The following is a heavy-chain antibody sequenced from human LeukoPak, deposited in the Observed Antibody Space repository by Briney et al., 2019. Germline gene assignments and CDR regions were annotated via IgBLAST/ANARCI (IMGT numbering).Heavy chain of an antibody. CDR2: INHSGST. Sequence: SETLSLTCAVYGGSFSGYYWSWIRQPPGKWLEWIGEINHSGSTNYNPSLKSRVTISVDTSKNQFSLKLSSVTAADTAVYYCGGGRKNWFDPWGQGTLVTVSS. J-gene: IGHJ5*02. CDR1: GGSFSGYY. V-gene: IGHV4-34*01. CDR3: GGGRKNWFDP.